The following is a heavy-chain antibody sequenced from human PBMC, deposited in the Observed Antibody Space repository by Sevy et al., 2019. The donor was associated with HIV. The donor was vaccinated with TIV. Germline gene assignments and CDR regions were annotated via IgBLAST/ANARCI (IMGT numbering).Heavy chain of an antibody. CDR2: LKQDGSEK. D-gene: IGHD3-16*01. J-gene: IGHJ4*02. CDR3: ARDWGSVH. V-gene: IGHV3-7*01. CDR1: GFTFSTYW. Sequence: GGSLRLSCTASGFTFSTYWMTWVRRAPGKGLEWVANLKQDGSEKYYVDSVKGRFTISRDNAKNSLYLQMNSLRAEDTAVYYCARDWGSVHWGQGTLVTVSS.